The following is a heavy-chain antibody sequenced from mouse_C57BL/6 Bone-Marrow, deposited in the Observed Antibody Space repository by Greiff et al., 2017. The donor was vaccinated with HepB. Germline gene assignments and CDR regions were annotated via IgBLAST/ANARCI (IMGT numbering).Heavy chain of an antibody. D-gene: IGHD2-1*01. CDR3: ARAYGNYALYAMDY. J-gene: IGHJ4*01. V-gene: IGHV2-6*03. CDR2: IWSDGST. Sequence: VKLQESGPGLVAPSQSLSITCTVSGFSLTSYGVHWVRQPPGKGLEWLVVIWSDGSTTYNSALKSRLSISNDNSKSQGFLKMNSLQTDDTAMYYCARAYGNYALYAMDYWGQGTSVTVSS. CDR1: GFSLTSYG.